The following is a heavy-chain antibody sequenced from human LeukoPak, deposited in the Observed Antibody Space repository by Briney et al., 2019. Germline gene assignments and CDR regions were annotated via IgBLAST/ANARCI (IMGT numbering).Heavy chain of an antibody. J-gene: IGHJ4*02. D-gene: IGHD6-19*01. V-gene: IGHV1-2*06. CDR2: INPNSGGT. CDR3: ARGAPYSSGWYLFDY. Sequence: ASVKVSCKASGYTFTGYYMHWVRQAPGQGLEWMGRINPNSGGTNYAQKFQGRVTMTRDTSISTAYMELSRLRSDDTAVYYCARGAPYSSGWYLFDYWGQGTLVTVSS. CDR1: GYTFTGYY.